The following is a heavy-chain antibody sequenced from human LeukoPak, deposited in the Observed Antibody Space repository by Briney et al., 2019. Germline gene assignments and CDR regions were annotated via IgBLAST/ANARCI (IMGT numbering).Heavy chain of an antibody. Sequence: XWIAYIHYTGINNYTPSLKSRAAISVDTSTNQFSLKLTSVTAADTAMYYCARHITNSGSAFDLWGRGTLVTVSS. D-gene: IGHD3-10*01. V-gene: IGHV4-59*08. CDR3: ARHITNSGSAFDL. J-gene: IGHJ2*01. CDR2: IHYTGIN.